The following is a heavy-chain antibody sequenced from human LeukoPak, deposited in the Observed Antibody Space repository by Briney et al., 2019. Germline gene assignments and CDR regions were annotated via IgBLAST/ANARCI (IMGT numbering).Heavy chain of an antibody. CDR1: GGSISNKY. CDR3: ARDLF. J-gene: IGHJ4*02. Sequence: SETLSLTCSISGGSISNKYWSWLRQPPGKGLEWIGYIYYTGSTYYNPSLKSRVTISVDTSKNQFSLKLSSVTAADTAVYYCARDLFWGQGTLVTVSS. CDR2: IYYTGST. V-gene: IGHV4-59*12.